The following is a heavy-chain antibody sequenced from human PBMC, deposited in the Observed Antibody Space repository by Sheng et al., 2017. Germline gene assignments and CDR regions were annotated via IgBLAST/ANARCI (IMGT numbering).Heavy chain of an antibody. V-gene: IGHV1-69*04. J-gene: IGHJ6*03. D-gene: IGHD4-17*01. Sequence: QVQVVQSGAEVIKPGSSVKVSCKASGDTLRKYAIAWVRQAPGQGLEWMGGFIPSLGISNFARKFEARVRSTADKSTSTVYMELRRLTSEDTAIYYCARGYGDYVEGYYYYMDVWGTGTTVTVSS. CDR3: ARGYGDYVEGYYYYMDV. CDR2: FIPSLGIS. CDR1: GDTLRKYA.